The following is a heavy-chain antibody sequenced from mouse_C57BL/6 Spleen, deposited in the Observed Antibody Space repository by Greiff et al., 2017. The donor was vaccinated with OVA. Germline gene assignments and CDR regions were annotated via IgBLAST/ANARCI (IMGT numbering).Heavy chain of an antibody. CDR3: ARLGRKYYFDY. J-gene: IGHJ2*01. Sequence: EVQRVESGGGLVKHGGSLKLSCAASGFTFSDYGMHWVRQAPEKGLEWVAYISRGSSTIYYADTVKGRFTISRDNAKNTLFLQMTSLRSEDTAMYYCARLGRKYYFDYWGQGTTLTVSS. D-gene: IGHD4-1*01. V-gene: IGHV5-17*01. CDR1: GFTFSDYG. CDR2: ISRGSSTI.